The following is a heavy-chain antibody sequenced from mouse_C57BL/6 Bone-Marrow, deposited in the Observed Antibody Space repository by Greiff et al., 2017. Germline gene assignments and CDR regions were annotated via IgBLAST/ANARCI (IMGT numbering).Heavy chain of an antibody. CDR2: ISSGGDYI. Sequence: EVKVVESGEGLVKPGGSLKLSCAASGFTFSSYAMSWVRQTPEKRLEWVAYISSGGDYIYYADTVKGRFTISRDNARNTLYLQMSSLKSEDTAMYYCTRLLRYPYWYFDVWGTGTTVTVSS. CDR3: TRLLRYPYWYFDV. CDR1: GFTFSSYA. V-gene: IGHV5-9-1*02. J-gene: IGHJ1*03. D-gene: IGHD1-1*01.